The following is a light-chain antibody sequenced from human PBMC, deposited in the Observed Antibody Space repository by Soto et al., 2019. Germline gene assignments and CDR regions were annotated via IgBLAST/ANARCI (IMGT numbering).Light chain of an antibody. Sequence: QPVLTQPPSVSGAPGQRVTISCTGSSSNIGAGYDVHWYQQLPGTAPKLLMYGNSNRPSGVPDRFSGSKSGTSASLAITGLQVEDEADYYCQSYDSSLSGSVVFGGGTKLTVL. CDR3: QSYDSSLSGSVV. CDR1: SSNIGAGYD. V-gene: IGLV1-40*01. CDR2: GNS. J-gene: IGLJ2*01.